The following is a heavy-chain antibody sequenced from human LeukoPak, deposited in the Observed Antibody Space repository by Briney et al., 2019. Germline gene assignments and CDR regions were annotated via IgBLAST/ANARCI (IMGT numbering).Heavy chain of an antibody. V-gene: IGHV3-33*01. D-gene: IGHD3-10*01. J-gene: IGHJ3*01. Sequence: GWSLRLSCAASGFIFRNFAMQWVRQAPGKGLEWVGVMWTDRSDKYYADSVKGRFTISRDNSRNALNLQMNSLRAEDTAVYYCARGPYYNPSDAFDLWGQGTVVTVFS. CDR1: GFIFRNFA. CDR3: ARGPYYNPSDAFDL. CDR2: MWTDRSDK.